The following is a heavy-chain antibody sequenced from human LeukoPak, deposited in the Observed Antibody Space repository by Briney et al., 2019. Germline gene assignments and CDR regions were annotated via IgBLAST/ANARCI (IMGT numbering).Heavy chain of an antibody. D-gene: IGHD7-27*01. V-gene: IGHV1-46*01. CDR3: ATLTGDGSGLGYFDY. CDR1: GYTFTSYY. J-gene: IGHJ4*02. Sequence: GASVKVSCKASGYTFTSYYMHWVRQAPGQGLEWMGIINPSGGSTSYAQKFQGRVTMTGDMSTSTVYMELSSLRSEDTAVYYCATLTGDGSGLGYFDYWGQGTLVTVSS. CDR2: INPSGGST.